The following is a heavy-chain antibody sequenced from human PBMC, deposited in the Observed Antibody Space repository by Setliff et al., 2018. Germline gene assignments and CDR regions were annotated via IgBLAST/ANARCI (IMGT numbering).Heavy chain of an antibody. Sequence: ASVKVSCKASGYTFTGYYMHWVRQAPGQGLEWMGWINPNSGGTNYAQKFQGWVTMTRDTSPSTAYMELSSLRSDDTAVYYCARGVGPSLIVVGATGAHDAFDIWGQGTMVTVSS. CDR1: GYTFTGYY. V-gene: IGHV1-2*04. CDR2: INPNSGGT. D-gene: IGHD1-26*01. CDR3: ARGVGPSLIVVGATGAHDAFDI. J-gene: IGHJ3*02.